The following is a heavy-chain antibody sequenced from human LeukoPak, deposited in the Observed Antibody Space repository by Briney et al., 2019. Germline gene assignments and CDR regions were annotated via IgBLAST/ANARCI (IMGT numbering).Heavy chain of an antibody. Sequence: GGSLRLSCAASGFTFSSYEMNWVRQAPGKGLEWVSYISSSGSTIYYADSVKGRFTISRDNSKNTLYLQMNSLRAEDTAVYYSAREGRRPPYCYYYMDVWGKGTTVTISS. J-gene: IGHJ6*03. CDR1: GFTFSSYE. CDR2: ISSSGSTI. V-gene: IGHV3-48*03. CDR3: AREGRRPPYCYYYMDV.